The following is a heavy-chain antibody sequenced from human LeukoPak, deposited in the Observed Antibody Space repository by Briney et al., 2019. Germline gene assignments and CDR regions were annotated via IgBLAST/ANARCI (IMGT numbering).Heavy chain of an antibody. V-gene: IGHV3-66*02. Sequence: GGSLRLSCAASGFTVSSNYMNWVRQAPGRGLEWVSVLYSAGNTYYADSVKGRFTISRDNSKNTLFLQMDSLRAEDTAVYYSARARDYIVVDFWGQGTLVTVSS. CDR3: ARARDYIVVDF. CDR2: LYSAGNT. J-gene: IGHJ4*02. CDR1: GFTVSSNY. D-gene: IGHD5-12*01.